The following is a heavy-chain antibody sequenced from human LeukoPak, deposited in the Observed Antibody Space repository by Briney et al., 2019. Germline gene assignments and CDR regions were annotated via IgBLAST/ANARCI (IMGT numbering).Heavy chain of an antibody. CDR3: ARDQHYATDY. D-gene: IGHD2-2*01. J-gene: IGHJ4*02. CDR2: VSSSGANT. CDR1: GYMFTSYN. Sequence: GASVKVSCKASGYMFTSYNMQWVRQAPGQGLEWMGMVSSSGANTKYAQKFRGRVTMTSDTSTSTVYMELSSPISDDTAVYYCARDQHYATDYWGQGTLVTVCS. V-gene: IGHV1-46*03.